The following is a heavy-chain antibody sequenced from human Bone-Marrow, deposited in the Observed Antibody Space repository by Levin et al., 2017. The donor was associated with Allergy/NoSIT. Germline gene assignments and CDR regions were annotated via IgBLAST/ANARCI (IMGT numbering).Heavy chain of an antibody. D-gene: IGHD4-23*01. J-gene: IGHJ3*02. Sequence: GESLKISCKASGYSFTNYWITWVRQMPGKGLEWMGRIDPSDSYTDYSPSFQGHVTISADKSISSAYLQWSSLKASDTAMYYCARHYGGNSFRFRVFDIWGQGTGVTVSS. CDR1: GYSFTNYW. V-gene: IGHV5-10-1*01. CDR2: IDPSDSYT. CDR3: ARHYGGNSFRFRVFDI.